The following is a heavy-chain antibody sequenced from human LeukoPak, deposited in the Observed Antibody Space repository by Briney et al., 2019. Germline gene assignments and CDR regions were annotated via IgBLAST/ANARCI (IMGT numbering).Heavy chain of an antibody. Sequence: PGRSLRLSCAASGFTFSGYGMHWVRQAPGKGLEWVAVIWYDGSNKYYEDSVKGRFTISRDNSNNTLYLQMNSLRAEDTAVYYCARCSGTYGAYDYWGQGTLVTVSS. D-gene: IGHD1-26*01. V-gene: IGHV3-33*01. CDR3: ARCSGTYGAYDY. CDR1: GFTFSGYG. J-gene: IGHJ4*02. CDR2: IWYDGSNK.